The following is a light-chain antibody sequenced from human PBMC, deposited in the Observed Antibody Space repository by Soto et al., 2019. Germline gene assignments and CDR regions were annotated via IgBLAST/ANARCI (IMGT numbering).Light chain of an antibody. CDR3: SSHGGNSPYV. J-gene: IGLJ1*01. CDR1: TSDIGGYNY. Sequence: QSALTQPPSASGSPGQSVAISCTGTTSDIGGYNYVSWYQQHPGKAPKLMIYEVNKRPSGVPDRFSGSKSGNTASPTVSGLQAEDEADYYCSSHGGNSPYVFGTGTKLTVL. CDR2: EVN. V-gene: IGLV2-8*01.